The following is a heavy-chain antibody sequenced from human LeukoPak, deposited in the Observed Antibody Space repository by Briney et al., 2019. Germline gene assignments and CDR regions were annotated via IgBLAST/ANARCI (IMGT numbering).Heavy chain of an antibody. CDR1: GFTFSSYG. CDR2: IYSGGST. V-gene: IGHV3-NL1*01. D-gene: IGHD4-17*01. CDR3: ASPLPTVTTGIRYYYYGMDV. Sequence: GGSLRLSCAASGFTFSSYGMHWVRQAPGKGLEWVSVIYSGGSTYYADSVRGRFTISRDNSKNTLYLQMNTLRAEDTAVYYCASPLPTVTTGIRYYYYGMDVWGQGTTVTVSS. J-gene: IGHJ6*02.